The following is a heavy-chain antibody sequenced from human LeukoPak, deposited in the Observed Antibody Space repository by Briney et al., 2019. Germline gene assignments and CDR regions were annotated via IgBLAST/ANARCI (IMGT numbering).Heavy chain of an antibody. CDR2: IYTSGST. J-gene: IGHJ6*03. Sequence: SETLSLTCTVSGGSISSGSYYWSWIWQPAGKGLEWIGRIYTSGSTNYNPSLKSRVTISVDTSKNQFSLKLSSVTAADTAVYYCARSHDTVLRFLEWSPRGYYYYMDVWGKGTTVTVSS. CDR3: ARSHDTVLRFLEWSPRGYYYYMDV. CDR1: GGSISSGSYY. V-gene: IGHV4-61*02. D-gene: IGHD3-3*01.